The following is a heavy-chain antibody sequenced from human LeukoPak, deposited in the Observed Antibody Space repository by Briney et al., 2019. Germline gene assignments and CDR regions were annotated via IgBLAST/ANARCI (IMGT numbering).Heavy chain of an antibody. CDR2: ISYGGSNK. CDR1: GFTFSSYG. Sequence: GGSLRPSCAPSGFTFSSYGMHSVRQAPGKGLEWVAVISYGGSNKNYADSVKGRFTISRDNSKNTLYLQMNSLRAGDTAVYYCAKDQMVGYSYGYLLYWGQGPLATVSS. J-gene: IGHJ4*02. V-gene: IGHV3-30*18. CDR3: AKDQMVGYSYGYLLY. D-gene: IGHD5-18*01.